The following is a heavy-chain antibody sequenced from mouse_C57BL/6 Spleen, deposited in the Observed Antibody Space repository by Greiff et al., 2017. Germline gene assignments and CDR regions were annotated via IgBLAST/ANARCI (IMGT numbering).Heavy chain of an antibody. V-gene: IGHV1-50*01. CDR1: GYTFTSYW. D-gene: IGHD2-1*01. CDR3: ASYYGNLDY. Sequence: QVHVKQPGAELVKPGASVKLSCKASGYTFTSYWMQWVKQRPGQGLEWIGEIDPSDSYTNYNQKFKGKATLTVDTSSSTAYMQLSSLTSEDSAVYYCASYYGNLDYWGQGTTLTVSS. J-gene: IGHJ2*01. CDR2: IDPSDSYT.